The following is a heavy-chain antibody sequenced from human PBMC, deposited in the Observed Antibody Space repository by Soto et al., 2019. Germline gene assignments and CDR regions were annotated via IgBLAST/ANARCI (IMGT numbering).Heavy chain of an antibody. CDR2: IVPIFGTA. Sequence: AAVKVSCKASGGTFSSYAISWVRQAPGQGLEWMGGIVPIFGTANYAQKFQGRVTITADESTSTAYMELSSLRSEDTAVYYCASGYCSGGSCYWDYYGMDVWGQGTTVTVSS. CDR3: ASGYCSGGSCYWDYYGMDV. V-gene: IGHV1-69*13. CDR1: GGTFSSYA. D-gene: IGHD2-15*01. J-gene: IGHJ6*02.